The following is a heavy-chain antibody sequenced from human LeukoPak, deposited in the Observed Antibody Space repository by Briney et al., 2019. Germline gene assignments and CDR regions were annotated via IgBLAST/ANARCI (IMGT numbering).Heavy chain of an antibody. V-gene: IGHV3-23*01. J-gene: IGHJ4*02. CDR3: AKDGGYSYGSLDY. Sequence: GGSLRLSCAASGFTFSNYALSRVRQAPGKGLEWVSAISGSGGSTYYADSVKGRFTISRDNSKNTLYLQMNSLRAEDTAVYYCAKDGGYSYGSLDYWGQGTLVTVSS. CDR2: ISGSGGST. CDR1: GFTFSNYA. D-gene: IGHD5-18*01.